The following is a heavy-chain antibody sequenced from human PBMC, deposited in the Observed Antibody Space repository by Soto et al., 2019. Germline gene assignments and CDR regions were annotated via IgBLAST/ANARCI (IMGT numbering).Heavy chain of an antibody. CDR3: ARTLYGDNVDY. D-gene: IGHD4-17*01. CDR1: GYTFTSYD. V-gene: IGHV1-8*01. J-gene: IGHJ4*02. Sequence: QVQLVQSGAEVKKPGASVKVSCKASGYTFTSYDINWLRQATGQGLEWMGWMDPNSGNTVYAQKFRGRGTKTRNTSISTAYMALSSLRSEDTAMYYCARTLYGDNVDYWGQGTLVTVSS. CDR2: MDPNSGNT.